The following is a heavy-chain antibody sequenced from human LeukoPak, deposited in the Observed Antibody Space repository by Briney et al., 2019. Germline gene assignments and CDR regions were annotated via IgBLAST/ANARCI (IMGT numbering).Heavy chain of an antibody. V-gene: IGHV3-23*01. CDR1: GFIFSSYS. CDR3: AKAASSSWPSYYYGMDV. CDR2: ITGSGGNT. D-gene: IGHD6-13*01. Sequence: GGSLRLSCAASGFIFSSYSMSWVRQAPGMGLEWVSVITGSGGNTYCADSVKGRFTISKDNSKNTVYLQMSGLRVDDTAVYYCAKAASSSWPSYYYGMDVWGQGTTVTVSS. J-gene: IGHJ6*02.